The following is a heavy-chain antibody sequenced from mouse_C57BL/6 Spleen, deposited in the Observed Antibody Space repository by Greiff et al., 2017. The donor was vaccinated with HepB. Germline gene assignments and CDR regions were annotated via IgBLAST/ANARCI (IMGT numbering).Heavy chain of an antibody. CDR3: ARRITTGAMDY. D-gene: IGHD1-1*01. CDR2: ISSGSSTI. CDR1: GFTFSDYG. Sequence: EVQRVESGGGLVKPGGSLKLSCAASGFTFSDYGMHWVRQAPEKGLEWVAYISSGSSTIYYADTVKGRFTISRDNAKNTLFLQMTSLRSEDTAMYYCARRITTGAMDYWGQGTSVTVSS. J-gene: IGHJ4*01. V-gene: IGHV5-17*01.